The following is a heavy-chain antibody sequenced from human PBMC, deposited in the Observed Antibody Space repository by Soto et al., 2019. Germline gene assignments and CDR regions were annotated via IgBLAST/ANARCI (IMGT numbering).Heavy chain of an antibody. CDR3: DRVCREVRGADTFLFDY. CDR2: IHYTGST. D-gene: IGHD3-10*01. CDR1: GGSISSAYYY. V-gene: IGHV4-30-4*01. Sequence: PSETLSLTCTVSGGSISSAYYYWSWIRQPPGKGLDWIGYIHYTGSTYYNSPHKSRVTISVDTSKNQFSLKLSSVTAADTAVYYCDRVCREVRGADTFLFDYGGQEPLVTVS. J-gene: IGHJ4*02.